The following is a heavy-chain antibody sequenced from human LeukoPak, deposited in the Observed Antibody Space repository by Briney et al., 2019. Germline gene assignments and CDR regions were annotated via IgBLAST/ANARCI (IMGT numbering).Heavy chain of an antibody. CDR3: ARANHRAFDI. V-gene: IGHV6-1*01. J-gene: IGHJ3*02. CDR1: GDSVSADSGT. Sequence: SQALSLTCAISGDSVSADSGTGNWIRQSPWRGLEWLGRTYYRSNRSKWSSDYALSVESRITISPDTSKNEFSLQLNSVTPGDTAVYYCARANHRAFDIWGQGTMVTVSS. CDR2: TYYRSNRSKWSS.